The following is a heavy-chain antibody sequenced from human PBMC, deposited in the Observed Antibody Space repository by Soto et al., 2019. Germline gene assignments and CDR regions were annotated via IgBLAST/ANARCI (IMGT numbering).Heavy chain of an antibody. D-gene: IGHD6-19*01. J-gene: IGHJ4*02. CDR3: AKEALTVAGNNFDS. CDR2: ISGSGAGT. Sequence: EIDLLESGGGLVQPGGSLRLSCAASGFTFTTYAMGWVGQAPGKGLEWVSSISGSGAGTFYADSVKGRFTISRDNAKKMVCLQMNGLRADDTAVYYCAKEALTVAGNNFDSWGQGTLVTVSS. V-gene: IGHV3-23*01. CDR1: GFTFTTYA.